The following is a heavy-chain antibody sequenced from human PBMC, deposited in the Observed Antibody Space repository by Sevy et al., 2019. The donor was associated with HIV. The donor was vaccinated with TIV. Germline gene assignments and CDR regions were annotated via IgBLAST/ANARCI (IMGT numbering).Heavy chain of an antibody. J-gene: IGHJ4*02. V-gene: IGHV1-2*02. D-gene: IGHD4-17*01. CDR3: ARAVYGEAKDY. CDR1: GYSFTAYY. CDR2: MSPNTGDT. Sequence: ASVKVSCKTSGYSFTAYYIHWVRLAPGQGLEWMGWMSPNTGDTNVAQKFQGRVTMARDTSITTAYLELSSLRSDDTAIYYCARAVYGEAKDYWGQGTLVTVSS.